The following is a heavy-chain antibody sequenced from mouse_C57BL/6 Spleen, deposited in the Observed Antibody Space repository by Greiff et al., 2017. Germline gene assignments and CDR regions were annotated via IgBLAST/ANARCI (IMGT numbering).Heavy chain of an antibody. V-gene: IGHV1-74*01. CDR3: TKTPLSYCGSSYYFDY. Sequence: QVQLQQPGAELVKPGASVKVSCKASGYTFTSYWMHWVKQRPGQGLEWIGRINPSDSDTNYNQKFKGKATLTVDKSSSTAYMQISSLTSEDSAIXYGTKTPLSYCGSSYYFDYWGQGTTLTVSS. D-gene: IGHD1-1*01. J-gene: IGHJ2*01. CDR1: GYTFTSYW. CDR2: INPSDSDT.